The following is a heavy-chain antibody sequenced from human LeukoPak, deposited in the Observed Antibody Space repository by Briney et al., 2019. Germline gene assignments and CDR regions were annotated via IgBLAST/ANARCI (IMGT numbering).Heavy chain of an antibody. Sequence: ASVKVSCKASGYTFTTYAMNWVRQAPGQGLEWMGWINPNSGGTNYAQKFQGRVTMTRDTSISTAYMELSRLRSDDTAVYYCARVPHYDYGSGSFYYYYYYMDVWGKGTTVTISS. V-gene: IGHV1-2*02. CDR3: ARVPHYDYGSGSFYYYYYYMDV. CDR1: GYTFTTYA. D-gene: IGHD3-10*01. J-gene: IGHJ6*03. CDR2: INPNSGGT.